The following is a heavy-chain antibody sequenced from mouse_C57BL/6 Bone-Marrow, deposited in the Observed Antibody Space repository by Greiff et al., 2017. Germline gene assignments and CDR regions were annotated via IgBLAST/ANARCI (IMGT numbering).Heavy chain of an antibody. CDR1: GYTFTSYG. Sequence: VKLQVSGAELARPGASVKLSCKASGYTFTSYGISWVKQRTGQGLEWIGEIYPRSGNTYYNEKFKGKATLTADKSSSTAYMALRSLTYEDSAVYFCAELNGYYFYYWGQGTTLTVSS. CDR2: IYPRSGNT. D-gene: IGHD1-1*01. V-gene: IGHV1-81*01. CDR3: AELNGYYFYY. J-gene: IGHJ2*01.